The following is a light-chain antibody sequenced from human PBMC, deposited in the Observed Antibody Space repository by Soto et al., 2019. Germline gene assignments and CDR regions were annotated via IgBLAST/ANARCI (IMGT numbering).Light chain of an antibody. CDR2: TIN. J-gene: IGLJ3*02. CDR1: TGAVTSGNY. Sequence: QTVVTQEPSLTVSPGGTVTLTCASSTGAVTSGNYASWFQQFPGQPPRTLIYTINNRHSWTPARFSGSLLGGRAALTLSGAQPEDEADYYCLLYYGGAHLVFGGGTKLTVL. V-gene: IGLV7-43*01. CDR3: LLYYGGAHLV.